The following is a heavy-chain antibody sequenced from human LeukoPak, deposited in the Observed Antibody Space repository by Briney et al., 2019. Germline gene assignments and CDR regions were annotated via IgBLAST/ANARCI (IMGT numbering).Heavy chain of an antibody. V-gene: IGHV3-7*05. CDR1: GFTFSSYW. CDR2: IKQDGSEK. D-gene: IGHD6-19*01. CDR3: AKGGSSGWSNPPFFDF. Sequence: GGSLRLSCAASGFTFSSYWVNWVRQAPGKGLEWVAKIKQDGSEKYYVDSVKGRFTISRDNAKNSLYLQMKSLRAEDTAVYYCAKGGSSGWSNPPFFDFWGQGTLVTVSS. J-gene: IGHJ4*02.